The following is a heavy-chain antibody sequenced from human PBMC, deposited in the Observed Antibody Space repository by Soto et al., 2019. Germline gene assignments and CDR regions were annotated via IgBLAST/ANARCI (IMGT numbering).Heavy chain of an antibody. Sequence: SQTLSLTCAISGDSVSSGRAAWNWIRQSPSRGLEWLGRTYYRSKWYNDYAVSVKSRITISADTSNNQFSLRLNSVTPEDTAVYYCARDRGILPRVPNWFDPWGQGTLVTVSS. J-gene: IGHJ5*02. CDR3: ARDRGILPRVPNWFDP. V-gene: IGHV6-1*01. CDR2: TYYRSKWYN. D-gene: IGHD1-26*01. CDR1: GDSVSSGRAA.